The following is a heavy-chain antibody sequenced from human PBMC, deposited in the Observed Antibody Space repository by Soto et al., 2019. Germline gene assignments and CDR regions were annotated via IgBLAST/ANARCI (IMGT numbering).Heavy chain of an antibody. CDR2: INSDGSIT. D-gene: IGHD5-18*01. V-gene: IGHV3-74*01. CDR1: GFTFSTHW. CDR3: AGAGDNYGLCDY. J-gene: IGHJ4*02. Sequence: GGSLRLSCAASGFTFSTHWMHWVRQAPGKGLVWVSRINSDGSITNYADSVKGRFTISRDNAKNTPYLQMNSLRVDDTAVYYCAGAGDNYGLCDYWGQGTLVTVS.